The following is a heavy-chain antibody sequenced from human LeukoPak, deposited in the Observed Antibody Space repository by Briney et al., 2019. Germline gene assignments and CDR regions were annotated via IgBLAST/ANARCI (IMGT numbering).Heavy chain of an antibody. CDR3: AKDPYSSGLLDY. Sequence: GRSLRPSCAASGFTFSSYGMHWVRQAPGKGLEWVAVIWYDGSNKYYADSVEGRFTISRDNSKNTLYLQMNSLRAEDTAVYYCAKDPYSSGLLDYWGQGTLVTVSS. CDR1: GFTFSSYG. J-gene: IGHJ4*02. V-gene: IGHV3-33*06. D-gene: IGHD6-19*01. CDR2: IWYDGSNK.